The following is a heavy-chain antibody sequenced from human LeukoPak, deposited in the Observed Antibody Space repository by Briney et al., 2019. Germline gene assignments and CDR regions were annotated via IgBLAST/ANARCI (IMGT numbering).Heavy chain of an antibody. J-gene: IGHJ6*03. D-gene: IGHD1-1*01. CDR3: AKNGRGSYYYYYYYMDV. V-gene: IGHV3-30*02. Sequence: GGSLRLSCAASGFTFSSYGMHWVRQAPGKGLEWVAFIRYDGSNKYYADSVKGRFTISRDNSKNTLYLQMNSLRAEDTAVYYCAKNGRGSYYYYYYYMDVWGKGTTVTVSS. CDR1: GFTFSSYG. CDR2: IRYDGSNK.